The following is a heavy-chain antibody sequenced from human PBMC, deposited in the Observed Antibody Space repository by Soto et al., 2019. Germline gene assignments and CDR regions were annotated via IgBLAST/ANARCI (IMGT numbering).Heavy chain of an antibody. V-gene: IGHV3-23*01. J-gene: IGHJ3*02. Sequence: LRLSCAASGFTFSSYAMSWVRQAPGKGLEWVSAISGSGGSTYYADSVKGRFTISRDNSKDTVFLQMNSLTAGDTAVYYCAKATATGGGAFDICGQGTMVTVSS. D-gene: IGHD2-8*02. CDR1: GFTFSSYA. CDR3: AKATATGGGAFDI. CDR2: ISGSGGST.